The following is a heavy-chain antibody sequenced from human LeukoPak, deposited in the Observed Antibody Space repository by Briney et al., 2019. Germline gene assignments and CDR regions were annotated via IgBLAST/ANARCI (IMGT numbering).Heavy chain of an antibody. J-gene: IGHJ4*02. V-gene: IGHV4-38-2*02. D-gene: IGHD3-9*01. CDR1: GYSISSGYY. CDR3: ARGSDILTGYYPPPYYFDY. CDR2: IYHSGST. Sequence: SETLSLTCSVSGYSISSGYYWGWIRQPPGKGLEWIGSIYHSGSTYYNPSLKSRVIISVDTSKNQFSLKVSSVTAADTAVYYCARGSDILTGYYPPPYYFDYWGQGTLVTVSS.